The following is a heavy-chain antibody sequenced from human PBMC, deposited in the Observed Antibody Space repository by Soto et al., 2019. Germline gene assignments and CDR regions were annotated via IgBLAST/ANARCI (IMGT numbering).Heavy chain of an antibody. CDR3: AKDRVEQYYDFWSGTVYYYGMDV. J-gene: IGHJ6*02. CDR2: ISGSGGST. Sequence: HPGGSLRLSCAASGFTFSSYAMSWVRQAPGKGLEWVSAISGSGGSTYYADSVKGRFTISRDNSKNTLYLQMNSLRAEDTAVYYCAKDRVEQYYDFWSGTVYYYGMDVWGQGTTVTVSS. V-gene: IGHV3-23*01. CDR1: GFTFSSYA. D-gene: IGHD3-3*01.